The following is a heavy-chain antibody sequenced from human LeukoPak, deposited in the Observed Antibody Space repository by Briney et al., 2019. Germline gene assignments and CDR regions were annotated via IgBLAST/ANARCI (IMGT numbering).Heavy chain of an antibody. V-gene: IGHV3-21*01. J-gene: IGHJ4*02. D-gene: IGHD4-17*01. CDR2: ISSSSIYI. CDR3: ARVNGDYERGGAPDY. CDR1: GFTFSTYT. Sequence: KVGGSLRLSCAASGFTFSTYTMNWVRQAPGKGLEWVSSISSSSIYIYYTDSVKGRFTISRDNARNSVYLQMNNLRAEDTAVYYCARVNGDYERGGAPDYWGQGTLVTVSS.